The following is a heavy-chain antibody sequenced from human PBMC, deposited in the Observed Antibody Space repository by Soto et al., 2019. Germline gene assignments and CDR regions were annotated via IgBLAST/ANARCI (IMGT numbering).Heavy chain of an antibody. Sequence: QVQLVQSGTEVKKPGASVKVSCKASGYTFTSYGISWVRQAPGQGLEWMGWISAYNGNTNYAQKLQGRVTMTTDTSTSTAYMELRSLRSDDTAVYYCAREGVVVVPAAMGNWFDPWGQGTLVTVSS. CDR2: ISAYNGNT. J-gene: IGHJ5*02. D-gene: IGHD2-2*01. CDR1: GYTFTSYG. V-gene: IGHV1-18*01. CDR3: AREGVVVVPAAMGNWFDP.